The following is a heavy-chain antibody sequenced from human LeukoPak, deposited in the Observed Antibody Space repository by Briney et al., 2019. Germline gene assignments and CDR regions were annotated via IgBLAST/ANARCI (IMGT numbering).Heavy chain of an antibody. CDR1: GYSISSGYY. CDR3: ARERWDCSGGSCYYYYMDV. J-gene: IGHJ6*03. Sequence: SETLSLTCAVSGYSISSGYYWGWIRQPPGKGLEWIGSIYHSGSTYYNPSLKSRVTISVDTSENQFSLKLSSVTAADTAVYYCARERWDCSGGSCYYYYMDVWGKGTTVTVSS. V-gene: IGHV4-38-2*02. CDR2: IYHSGST. D-gene: IGHD2-15*01.